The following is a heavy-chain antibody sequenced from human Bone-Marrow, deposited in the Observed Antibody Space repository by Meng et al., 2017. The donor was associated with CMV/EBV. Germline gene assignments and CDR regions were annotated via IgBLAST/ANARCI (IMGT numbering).Heavy chain of an antibody. Sequence: TVSGGCSSSSSGNWGWIRQPPGKGLEWIGSIYYSESTYYNPSLKSRVTISVDTSKNQFSLKLSSVTAADTAVYYCARERRWLQFDYWGQGTLVTVSS. V-gene: IGHV4-39*07. CDR3: ARERRWLQFDY. CDR2: IYYSEST. D-gene: IGHD5-24*01. CDR1: GGCSSSSSGN. J-gene: IGHJ4*02.